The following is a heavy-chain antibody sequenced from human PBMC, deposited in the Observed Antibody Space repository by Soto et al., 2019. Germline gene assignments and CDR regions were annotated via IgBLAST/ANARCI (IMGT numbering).Heavy chain of an antibody. V-gene: IGHV4-34*01. Sequence: QVQLQQWGAGLLKPSETLSLTCAVYGGSFSGYYWSWIRQPPGKGLEWIGEINHSGRTNYNPSLKSRVTISVDTSKNQFSLKLSSVTAADTAVYYCARGQDIAPTFYYYYAMDVWGQGTTVTVSS. CDR3: ARGQDIAPTFYYYYAMDV. J-gene: IGHJ6*02. D-gene: IGHD5-12*01. CDR2: INHSGRT. CDR1: GGSFSGYY.